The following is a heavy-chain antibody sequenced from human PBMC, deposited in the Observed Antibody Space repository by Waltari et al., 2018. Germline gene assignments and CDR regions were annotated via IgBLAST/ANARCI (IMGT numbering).Heavy chain of an antibody. CDR2: IYSGGST. D-gene: IGHD6-13*01. V-gene: IGHV3-53*01. J-gene: IGHJ6*02. Sequence: EVQLVESGGGLIQPGGSLRLSCAASGFTVRRNYMRWVRQAPGKGLEWVSVIYSGGSTYYADSVKSRFTISRDNSKNTLYLQMNSLRAEDTAVYYCARDLQGINGMDVWGQGTTVTVSS. CDR1: GFTVRRNY. CDR3: ARDLQGINGMDV.